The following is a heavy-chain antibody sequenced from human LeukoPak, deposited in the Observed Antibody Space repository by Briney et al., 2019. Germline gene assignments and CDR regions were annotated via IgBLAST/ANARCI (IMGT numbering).Heavy chain of an antibody. CDR3: ARSRQASGLFNS. J-gene: IGHJ5*01. CDR1: GYAITSGGFS. V-gene: IGHV4-30-2*01. Sequence: SETLSLTCSVSGYAITSGGFSWNWIRQPPGKGLEWIGCIYDRGPAYYNPSLKSRFTISVDRPKNQFFLNVTSLTAADTAVYYCARSRQASGLFNSWGQGTMVVVSS. CDR2: IYDRGPA. D-gene: IGHD3-10*01.